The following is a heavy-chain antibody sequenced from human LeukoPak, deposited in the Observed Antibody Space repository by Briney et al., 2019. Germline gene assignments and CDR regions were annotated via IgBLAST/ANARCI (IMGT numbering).Heavy chain of an antibody. J-gene: IGHJ5*02. V-gene: IGHV4-61*01. CDR1: GGSVSSGSYY. Sequence: PSETLSLTCTVSGGSVSSGSYYWSWIRQPPGKGLEWIGYIYNSGSTNHNPSLRSRVTISVDTSKNQFSLKLSSVTAADTAVYYCANSWRPRKWPDSFDPWGQGTLVTVSS. D-gene: IGHD2-8*01. CDR3: ANSWRPRKWPDSFDP. CDR2: IYNSGST.